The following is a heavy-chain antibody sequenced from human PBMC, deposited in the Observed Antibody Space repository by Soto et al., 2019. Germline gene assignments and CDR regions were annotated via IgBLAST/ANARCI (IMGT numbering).Heavy chain of an antibody. J-gene: IGHJ6*03. CDR2: ISAYNGNT. V-gene: IGHV1-18*01. CDR3: ARLYCSSTSCYRSWYYYSYMDV. Sequence: GASVKVSCKASGYTFTSYGISWVRQAPGQGLEWMGWISAYNGNTNYAQKLQGRVTMTTDTSTSTAYMELRSLRSDDTAVYYCARLYCSSTSCYRSWYYYSYMDVWGKGTTVTVSS. CDR1: GYTFTSYG. D-gene: IGHD2-2*02.